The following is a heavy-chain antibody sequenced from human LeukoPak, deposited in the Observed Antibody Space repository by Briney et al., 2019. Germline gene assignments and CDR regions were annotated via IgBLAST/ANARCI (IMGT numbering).Heavy chain of an antibody. CDR1: GFTFSSYA. V-gene: IGHV3-23*01. D-gene: IGHD5/OR15-5a*01. CDR3: AKDTSTLYYFDY. Sequence: GGSLRLSRAASGFTFSSYAMSWVRQAPGKGLEWVPAISGSGGSTYYADSVKGRFTISRDNSKNTLYLQMNSLRAEDTAVYYCAKDTSTLYYFDYWGQGTLVTVSS. J-gene: IGHJ4*02. CDR2: ISGSGGST.